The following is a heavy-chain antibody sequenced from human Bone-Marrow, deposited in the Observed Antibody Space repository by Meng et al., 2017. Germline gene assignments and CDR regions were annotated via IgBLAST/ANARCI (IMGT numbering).Heavy chain of an antibody. CDR3: ARTPGYSYGQIDS. J-gene: IGHJ4*02. V-gene: IGHV4-61*01. CDR2: IYYTGTT. D-gene: IGHD5-18*01. Sequence: VQFQESVPGLVRASENLSLTCTVSGGSVYSGSYFWSWIRQPPGKGLEWIGYIYYTGTTKYNPSLKSLVTISVDTSKNQFSLNLSSVTAADTALYYCARTPGYSYGQIDSWGQGTLVTVSS. CDR1: GGSVYSGSYF.